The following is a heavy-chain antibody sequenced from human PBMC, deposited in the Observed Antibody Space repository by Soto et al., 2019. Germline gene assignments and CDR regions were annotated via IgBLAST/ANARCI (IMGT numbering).Heavy chain of an antibody. V-gene: IGHV3-74*01. CDR3: ARERFDP. Sequence: PGGCLRLSCAASGFTFSSYWMHWVRQTPGKGLAWVSRIKSDGSSTSYADSVKGRFTISRDNAKNTVYLEMNSLRDEDTAVYYCARERFDPWGQGTLVTVSS. CDR1: GFTFSSYW. CDR2: IKSDGSST. J-gene: IGHJ5*02.